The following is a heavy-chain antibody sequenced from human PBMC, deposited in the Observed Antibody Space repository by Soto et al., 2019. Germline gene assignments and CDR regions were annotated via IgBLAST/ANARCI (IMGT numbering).Heavy chain of an antibody. CDR1: GGSVSTGVHY. CDR2: IYYSGST. CDR3: ARGYYTSWYWFDR. D-gene: IGHD6-13*01. V-gene: IGHV4-61*08. Sequence: QVQLQESGPGLVKPSETLSLTCTVSVSGGSVSTGVHYWSWIRQPPGKGLEWIGYIYYSGSTNYSPSIKSRVTISVDTSKNQFSRKLTSVTAADTAVYYCARGYYTSWYWFDRWGRGTLVTVSS. J-gene: IGHJ2*01.